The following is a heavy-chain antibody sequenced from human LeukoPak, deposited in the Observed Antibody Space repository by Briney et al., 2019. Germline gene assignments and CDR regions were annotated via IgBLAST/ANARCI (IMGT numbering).Heavy chain of an antibody. J-gene: IGHJ4*02. CDR2: IIPIFGTA. CDR1: GGTFSSYA. Sequence: SVKVSCKASGGTFSSYAISWVRQAPGQGLEWMGGIIPIFGTANYAQKFQGRVTITADESTSTAYMELSSLRSEDTAVYYCARGPAYCGGDCYLGPFDYWGREPWSPSPQ. CDR3: ARGPAYCGGDCYLGPFDY. D-gene: IGHD2-21*02. V-gene: IGHV1-69*01.